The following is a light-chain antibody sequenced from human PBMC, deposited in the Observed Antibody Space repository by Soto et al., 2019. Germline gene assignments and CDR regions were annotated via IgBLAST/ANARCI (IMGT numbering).Light chain of an antibody. Sequence: DIPMTQSPSSLSASVGDRVTITCQASQDISNYLNWYQQKPGKAPKLLIYDASNWETGVPSRFSGSGSGTDFTITISSLQPEDIATYYCQQYDNLPRTFGQGTKLEIK. CDR1: QDISNY. CDR3: QQYDNLPRT. V-gene: IGKV1-33*01. J-gene: IGKJ2*01. CDR2: DAS.